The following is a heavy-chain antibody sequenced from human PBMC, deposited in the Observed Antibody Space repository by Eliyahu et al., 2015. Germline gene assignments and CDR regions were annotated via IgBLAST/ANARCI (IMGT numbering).Heavy chain of an antibody. CDR3: ARAQNYYDSSGYYLPYFDY. D-gene: IGHD3-22*01. Sequence: IRQPPGKGLEWIGEINHSGSTNYNPSLKSRVTISVDTSKNQFSLKLSSVTAADTAVYYCARAQNYYDSSGYYLPYFDYWGQGTLVTVSS. CDR2: INHSGST. J-gene: IGHJ4*02. V-gene: IGHV4-34*01.